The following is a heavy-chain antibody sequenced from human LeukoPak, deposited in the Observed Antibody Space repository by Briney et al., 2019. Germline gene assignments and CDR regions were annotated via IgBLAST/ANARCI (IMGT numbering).Heavy chain of an antibody. D-gene: IGHD3/OR15-3a*01. CDR1: GLSLSTSGVG. J-gene: IGHJ3*02. Sequence: SGPTLVNPTQPLTLTCTFSGLSLSTSGVGVGWIRQPPGKALEWLALIYRDDDKRYSPSLKSRLTITKDTSKNQVVLTMTNMDQVDTATYYCAHSGHIWSGPYAFDIWGQGTMVTVSS. CDR2: IYRDDDK. V-gene: IGHV2-5*02. CDR3: AHSGHIWSGPYAFDI.